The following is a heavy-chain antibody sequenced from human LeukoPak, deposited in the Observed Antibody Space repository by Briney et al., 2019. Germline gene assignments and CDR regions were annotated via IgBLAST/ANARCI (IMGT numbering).Heavy chain of an antibody. CDR2: IWYDGSNK. CDR1: GFTFSSYS. CDR3: ARDGDAYSSGWL. Sequence: GGSLRLSCAASGFTFSSYSMNWVRQAPGKGLEWVAVIWYDGSNKYYADSVKGRFTISRDNSKNTLYLQMNSLRAEDTAVYYCARDGDAYSSGWLWGQGTLVTVSS. J-gene: IGHJ4*02. D-gene: IGHD6-19*01. V-gene: IGHV3-33*08.